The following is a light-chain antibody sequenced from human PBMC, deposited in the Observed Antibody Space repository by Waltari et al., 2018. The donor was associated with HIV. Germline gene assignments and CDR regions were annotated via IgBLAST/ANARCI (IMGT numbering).Light chain of an antibody. CDR2: SNN. Sequence: QSVLTQPPSASGTPGQRVTISCTESSSNIVRTYVYWYQHLPGTPPKLLIYSNNQRPSGFPDRFSCSKAVTSASLAISGLRSEDEADYYCAAWDASLSGNLVFGGGTKLTVL. CDR1: SSNIVRTY. J-gene: IGLJ3*02. CDR3: AAWDASLSGNLV. V-gene: IGLV1-47*02.